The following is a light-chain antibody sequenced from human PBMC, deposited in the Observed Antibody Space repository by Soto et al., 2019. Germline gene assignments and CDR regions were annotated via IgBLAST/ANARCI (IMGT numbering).Light chain of an antibody. CDR3: QVWDSSSAHYV. J-gene: IGLJ1*01. Sequence: SYELTQPPSVSVAPGKTARITCGGNNIGSKSVHWYQQKPGQAPVLVIYYDSDRPSGIPERFSGSNSGNTATLTISRVEAWDEADYYCQVWDSSSAHYVFGTGTKVTVL. V-gene: IGLV3-21*04. CDR2: YDS. CDR1: NIGSKS.